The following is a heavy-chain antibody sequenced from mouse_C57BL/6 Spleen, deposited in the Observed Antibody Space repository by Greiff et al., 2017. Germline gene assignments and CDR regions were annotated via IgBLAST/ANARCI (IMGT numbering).Heavy chain of an antibody. J-gene: IGHJ1*03. CDR3: ARRGRDYGSSYWYFDV. CDR1: GYTFTDYN. CDR2: INPNNGGT. D-gene: IGHD1-1*01. V-gene: IGHV1-22*01. Sequence: EVQLQESGPELVKPGASVKMSCKASGYTFTDYNMHWVKQSHGKSLEWIGYINPNNGGTSYNQKFKGKATLTVNKSSSTAYMELRSLTSEDSAVYYCARRGRDYGSSYWYFDVWGTGTTVTVSS.